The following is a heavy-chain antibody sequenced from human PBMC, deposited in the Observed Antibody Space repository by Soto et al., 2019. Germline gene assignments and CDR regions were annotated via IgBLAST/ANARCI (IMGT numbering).Heavy chain of an antibody. CDR1: GFTFSRYW. CDR3: ASNYAYAEGYYWYGIDV. Sequence: EVQLVESGGGLVLPGGSLRLSCAASGFTFSRYWMHWVRQAPGKGLVWVSRISSYGSDTHYADSVKGRFTISRDNAKNTLYLQMNSLRADDTAVYYCASNYAYAEGYYWYGIDVWPRDHGHRLL. V-gene: IGHV3-74*01. J-gene: IGHJ6*02. D-gene: IGHD3-16*01. CDR2: ISSYGSDT.